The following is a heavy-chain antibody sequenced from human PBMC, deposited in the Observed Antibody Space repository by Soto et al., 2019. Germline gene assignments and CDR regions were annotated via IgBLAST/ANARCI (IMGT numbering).Heavy chain of an antibody. Sequence: EVQLLESGGGLVQPGGSLRLSCAASGFTFSSYAMNWVRQAPGKGLEWVSTISGSGDSTYYADSVKGRFTISSDNSKNTLYLHMNRLRAEDTARYFCARDVDISGWYYFPHWGQGTLVTVSS. V-gene: IGHV3-23*01. CDR2: ISGSGDST. D-gene: IGHD6-19*01. CDR1: GFTFSSYA. CDR3: ARDVDISGWYYFPH. J-gene: IGHJ1*01.